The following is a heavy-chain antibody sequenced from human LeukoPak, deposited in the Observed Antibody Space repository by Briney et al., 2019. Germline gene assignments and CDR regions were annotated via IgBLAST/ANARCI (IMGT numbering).Heavy chain of an antibody. J-gene: IGHJ4*02. Sequence: SETLSLTCTVSGGSISSSSYYWGWIRQPPGRGLEWIGNIYYSGSTYYNPSLKSRVTISVDTSKNQFSLKLSSVTAADTAVYYCARRANTASDYWGQGTLITVSS. D-gene: IGHD5-18*01. V-gene: IGHV4-39*01. CDR2: IYYSGST. CDR3: ARRANTASDY. CDR1: GGSISSSSYY.